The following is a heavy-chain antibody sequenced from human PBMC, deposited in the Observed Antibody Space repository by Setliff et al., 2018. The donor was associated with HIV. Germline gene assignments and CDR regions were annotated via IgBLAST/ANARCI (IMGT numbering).Heavy chain of an antibody. Sequence: GGSLRLSCAASGFTFSSYAMSWVRQAPGKGLEWVSAISGSGGSTYYADSVKGRFTISRDNAKNTLYLQMNSLRAEDTAVYYCARDTGDGTPHYFDYWGQGTLVTVSS. CDR3: ARDTGDGTPHYFDY. CDR2: ISGSGGST. CDR1: GFTFSSYA. V-gene: IGHV3-23*01. J-gene: IGHJ4*02. D-gene: IGHD7-27*01.